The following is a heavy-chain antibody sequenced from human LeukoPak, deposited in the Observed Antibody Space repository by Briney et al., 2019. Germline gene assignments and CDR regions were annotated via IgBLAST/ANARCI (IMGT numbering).Heavy chain of an antibody. D-gene: IGHD3-10*01. J-gene: IGHJ6*03. CDR3: ARHGKGRHYGSGSPYYYYMDV. CDR1: GGSISSSGYY. CDR2: MYYSGST. V-gene: IGHV4-39*01. Sequence: SETLSLTCTVSGGSISSSGYYWGWIRQPPGKGLEWIGSMYYSGSTYYNPSLKSRVTISVDTSKNQFSLKLSSVTAADTAVYYCARHGKGRHYGSGSPYYYYMDVWGKGTTVTISS.